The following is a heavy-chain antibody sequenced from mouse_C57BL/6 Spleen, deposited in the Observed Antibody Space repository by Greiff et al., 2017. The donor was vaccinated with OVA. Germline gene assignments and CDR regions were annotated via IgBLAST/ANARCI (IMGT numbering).Heavy chain of an antibody. Sequence: QVQLQQPGAELVRPGSSVKLSCKASGYTFTSYWMHWVKQRPIQGLEWIGNIDPSDSETHYNQKFKDKATLTVDKSSSTAYMQLSSLTSEDSAVYYCARRYYYYGRNYFDYWGQGTTLTVSS. CDR3: ARRYYYYGRNYFDY. J-gene: IGHJ2*01. V-gene: IGHV1-52*01. CDR1: GYTFTSYW. CDR2: IDPSDSET. D-gene: IGHD1-1*01.